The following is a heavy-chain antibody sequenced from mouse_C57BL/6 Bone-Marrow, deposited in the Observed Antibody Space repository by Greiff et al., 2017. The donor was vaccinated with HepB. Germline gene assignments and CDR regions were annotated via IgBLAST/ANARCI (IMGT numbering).Heavy chain of an antibody. Sequence: VQVVESGPGLVAPSQSLSITCTVSGFSLTSYAISWVRQPPGKGLEWLGVIWTGGGTNYNSALKSRLSISKDNSKSQVFLKMNSLQTDDTARYYCARKCYGSSYWYFDVWGTGTTVTVSS. CDR2: IWTGGGT. V-gene: IGHV2-9-1*01. CDR1: GFSLTSYA. D-gene: IGHD1-1*01. CDR3: ARKCYGSSYWYFDV. J-gene: IGHJ1*03.